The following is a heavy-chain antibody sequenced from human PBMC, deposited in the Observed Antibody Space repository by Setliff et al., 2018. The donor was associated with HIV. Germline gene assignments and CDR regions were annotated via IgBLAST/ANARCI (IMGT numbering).Heavy chain of an antibody. CDR2: IYYSGST. CDR3: AREGRYSSACFFDY. V-gene: IGHV4-39*07. CDR1: GGSISSSSYC. J-gene: IGHJ4*02. D-gene: IGHD6-19*01. Sequence: PSETLSLTCTVSGGSISSSSYCWGWIRQPPGKGLEWIGHIYYSGSTDYNPSLKSRVTISLDTSKNQFSLKLTSVNAADPAVYYCAREGRYSSACFFDYWGQGTLVTVSS.